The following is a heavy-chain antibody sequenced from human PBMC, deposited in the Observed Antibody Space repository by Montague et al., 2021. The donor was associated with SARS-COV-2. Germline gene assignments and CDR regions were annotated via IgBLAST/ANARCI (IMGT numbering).Heavy chain of an antibody. CDR2: ISISGST. J-gene: IGHJ4*02. CDR1: GGSISSGSYY. Sequence: TLSLTCTVSGGSISSGSYYWSWIRQPAGKGLEWIGRISISGSTNYNPSLKSRVTISLDTFKNQFSLKLSSVTAADTAVYYCARDIAVAGLFDYWGQGTLVTVSS. V-gene: IGHV4-61*02. CDR3: ARDIAVAGLFDY. D-gene: IGHD6-19*01.